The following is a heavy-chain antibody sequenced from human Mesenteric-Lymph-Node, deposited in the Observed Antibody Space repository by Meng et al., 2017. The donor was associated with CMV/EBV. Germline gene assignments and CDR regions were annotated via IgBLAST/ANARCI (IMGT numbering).Heavy chain of an antibody. CDR1: GGSFSGYY. J-gene: IGHJ4*02. CDR3: ARGSSYDILTGYFDY. D-gene: IGHD3-9*01. V-gene: IGHV4-34*01. CDR2: INHSGST. Sequence: WVAGLLKPSETLSVTCAFYGGSFSGYYWNWIRQSPEKGLEWIGEINHSGSTTYNPSFTSRIIISVDTSTNQISLNMSSVTAADTAVYYCARGSSYDILTGYFDYWGQGALVTVSS.